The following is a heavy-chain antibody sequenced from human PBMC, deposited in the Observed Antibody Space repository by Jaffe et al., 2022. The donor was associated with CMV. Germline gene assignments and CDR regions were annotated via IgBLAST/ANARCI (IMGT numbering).Heavy chain of an antibody. CDR3: ARAGAFNGDSGWFRFIGYYFDY. Sequence: QVQLQQWGAGLLKPSETLSLTCAVYGGSFSGYYWSWIRQPPGKGLEWIGEINHSGSTNYNPSLKSRVTISVDTSKNQFSLKLSSVTAADTAVYYCARAGAFNGDSGWFRFIGYYFDYWGQGTLVTVSS. CDR2: INHSGST. V-gene: IGHV4-34*01. CDR1: GGSFSGYY. D-gene: IGHD6-19*01. J-gene: IGHJ4*02.